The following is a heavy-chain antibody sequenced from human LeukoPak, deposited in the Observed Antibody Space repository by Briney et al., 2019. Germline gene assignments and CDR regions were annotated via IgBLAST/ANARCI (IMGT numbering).Heavy chain of an antibody. D-gene: IGHD5-24*01. Sequence: ASVTVSCKASGYTFTSYYMHWVRQAPGQGLEWMGIINPSGGSTSYAQKFQGRVTMTRDTSTSTVYMELSSLRSEDTAVYYCATARSRAGMATIEGFDYWGQGTMVTVSS. CDR2: INPSGGST. V-gene: IGHV1-46*01. J-gene: IGHJ4*02. CDR3: ATARSRAGMATIEGFDY. CDR1: GYTFTSYY.